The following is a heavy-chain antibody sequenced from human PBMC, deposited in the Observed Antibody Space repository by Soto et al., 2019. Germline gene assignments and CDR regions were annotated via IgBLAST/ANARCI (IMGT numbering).Heavy chain of an antibody. Sequence: ASVKVSCKASGYTFTSYDINWVRQATGQGLEWMGWMNPNSGNTGYAQKFQGRVTMSSNTSISTAYMKLSSLRSENTAVYYCTRCYCSSTSCYGYFDPWGQGTLVTVSS. CDR3: TRCYCSSTSCYGYFDP. J-gene: IGHJ5*02. V-gene: IGHV1-8*01. D-gene: IGHD2-2*01. CDR2: MNPNSGNT. CDR1: GYTFTSYD.